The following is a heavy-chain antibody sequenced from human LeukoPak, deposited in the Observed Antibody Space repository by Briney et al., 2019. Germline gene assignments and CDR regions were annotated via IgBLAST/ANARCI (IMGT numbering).Heavy chain of an antibody. CDR1: GFTFSSYS. V-gene: IGHV3-21*04. J-gene: IGHJ4*02. CDR2: ISSSSSYI. D-gene: IGHD3-22*01. Sequence: GGSLRLSCAASGFTFSSYSMNWVRQAPGKGLEWVSSISSSSSYIYYADSVEGRFTISRDNAKNSLYLQMNSLRAEDTAVYYCAKTVSGYRSFYYFDYWGQGTLVTVSS. CDR3: AKTVSGYRSFYYFDY.